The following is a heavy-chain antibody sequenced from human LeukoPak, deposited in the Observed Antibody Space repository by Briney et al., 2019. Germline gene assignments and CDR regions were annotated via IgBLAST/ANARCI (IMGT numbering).Heavy chain of an antibody. J-gene: IGHJ3*02. V-gene: IGHV3-48*03. CDR1: GLTFSSYE. CDR2: ISSSGTTT. Sequence: GGSLRLSCAASGLTFSSYEMNWVHQAPGMGLEWLSYISSSGTTTYYADSVKGRFTISRDNAKKSLYLQMIGLRAEDTGVYYCVRGRYCSGGICYSPTTFEIWGQGTMVTVSS. D-gene: IGHD2-15*01. CDR3: VRGRYCSGGICYSPTTFEI.